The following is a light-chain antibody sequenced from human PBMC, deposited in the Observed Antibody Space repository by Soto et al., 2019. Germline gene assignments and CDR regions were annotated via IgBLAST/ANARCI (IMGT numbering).Light chain of an antibody. CDR2: VAS. CDR3: QQYNAWPLT. Sequence: EIVMTQSPATLSESPGERVTLSCRASQSVNSNLAWYQQKPGQTPKLLIYVASTRATGIPARFSGSGSGTDFTLTISSLQSEDFAIYYYQQYNAWPLTFGGGTKVEFK. CDR1: QSVNSN. J-gene: IGKJ4*01. V-gene: IGKV3-15*01.